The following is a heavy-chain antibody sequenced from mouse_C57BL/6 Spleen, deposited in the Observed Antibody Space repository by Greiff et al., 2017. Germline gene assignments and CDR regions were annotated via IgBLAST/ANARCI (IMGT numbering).Heavy chain of an antibody. CDR1: GYTFTSYW. D-gene: IGHD2-2*01. CDR3: ARRLPHAMDY. CDR2: IDPSDSYT. V-gene: IGHV1-59*01. Sequence: QVHVKQPGAELVRPGTSVKLSCKASGYTFTSYWMHWVKQRPGQGLEWIGVIDPSDSYTNYNQKFKGKATLTVDTSSITAYMQLSSLTSEDSAVYYCARRLPHAMDYWGQGTSVTVSS. J-gene: IGHJ4*01.